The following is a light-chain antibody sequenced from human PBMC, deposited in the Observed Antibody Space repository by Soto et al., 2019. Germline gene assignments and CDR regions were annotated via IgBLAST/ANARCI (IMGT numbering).Light chain of an antibody. Sequence: QPVLTQPPSASGTPGQRVTFSCSGSDSNIGSNAVNWYQQVPGTAPRLLIYGSTQRPSGVPDRFSGSKSGTSASLAISGLQSEDEADYHCAAWDDSLKGLVFGGGTKLTVL. V-gene: IGLV1-44*01. CDR3: AAWDDSLKGLV. J-gene: IGLJ2*01. CDR1: DSNIGSNA. CDR2: GST.